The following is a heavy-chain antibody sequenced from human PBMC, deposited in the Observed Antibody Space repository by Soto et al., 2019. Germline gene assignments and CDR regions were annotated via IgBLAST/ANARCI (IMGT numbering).Heavy chain of an antibody. CDR1: AFTFIDYA. V-gene: IGHV3-23*01. D-gene: IGHD7-27*01. J-gene: IGHJ6*02. CDR3: AKDFLQDWGQDDYDGMDV. CDR2: ISGSGGIT. Sequence: EEQLLESGGGLVQPGGSLRLSCAASAFTFIDYAMTWVRQAPGKGLEWGSAISGSGGITDYADSVKGRFTITRDKSKNTLYLQMNSLRAEDTAVYYCAKDFLQDWGQDDYDGMDVWGQGTTVTVSS.